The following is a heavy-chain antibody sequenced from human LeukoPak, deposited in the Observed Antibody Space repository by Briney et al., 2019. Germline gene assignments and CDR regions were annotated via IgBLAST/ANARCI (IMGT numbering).Heavy chain of an antibody. D-gene: IGHD5-12*01. CDR1: GGSISSYY. CDR3: ARHRSGYRGVDY. J-gene: IGHJ4*02. V-gene: IGHV4-59*08. CDR2: IHYSGST. Sequence: SETLSLTCTVSGGSISSYYWSWIRQPPGKGLEWIGYIHYSGSTNYNTSLASRVTISVDTSKNQFSLKLGSVTAADTAVYYFARHRSGYRGVDYWGQGTLVTVSS.